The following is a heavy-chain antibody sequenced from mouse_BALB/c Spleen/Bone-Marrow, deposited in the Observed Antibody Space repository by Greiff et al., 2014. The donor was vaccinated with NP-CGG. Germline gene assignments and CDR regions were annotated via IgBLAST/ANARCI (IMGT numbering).Heavy chain of an antibody. J-gene: IGHJ2*01. CDR2: IHYSGGA. D-gene: IGHD3-3*01. V-gene: IGHV3-1*02. CDR3: ARGGLDFDY. CDR1: GYSITSGYT. Sequence: EVKLMESGPDLVRPSQSLSLTCTVTGYSITSGYTWHWIRQFPGNKLEWMGDIHYSGGANYNPSLKSRISITRATSKNHFFLQLKSVATEDTATYYCARGGLDFDYWGQGATLTVSS.